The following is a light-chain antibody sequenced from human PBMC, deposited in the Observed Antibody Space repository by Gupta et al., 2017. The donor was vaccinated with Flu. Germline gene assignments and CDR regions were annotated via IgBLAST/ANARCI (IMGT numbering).Light chain of an antibody. Sequence: LGERATINCKSSQSVLYSSNNKNYLAWYQQKPGQPPKLLIYWASTRESGVPDRFSGSGSGTDFTLTISSLQAEDVAVYSCQQYYSVPPTFGQGTKVEVK. CDR2: WAS. V-gene: IGKV4-1*01. CDR3: QQYYSVPPT. CDR1: QSVLYSSNNKNY. J-gene: IGKJ1*01.